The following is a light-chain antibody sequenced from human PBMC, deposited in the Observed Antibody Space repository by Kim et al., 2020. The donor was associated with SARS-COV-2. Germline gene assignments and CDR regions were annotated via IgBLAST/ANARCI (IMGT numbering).Light chain of an antibody. CDR2: QDS. Sequence: VSPGQTASITCSGDKLGDKYACWYQQKPGQSPVLVIYQDSKRPSGIPERFSGSNSGNTATLTVSGTQAMDEADYYCQAWDSSTAVFGGGTQLTVL. CDR3: QAWDSSTAV. J-gene: IGLJ3*02. V-gene: IGLV3-1*01. CDR1: KLGDKY.